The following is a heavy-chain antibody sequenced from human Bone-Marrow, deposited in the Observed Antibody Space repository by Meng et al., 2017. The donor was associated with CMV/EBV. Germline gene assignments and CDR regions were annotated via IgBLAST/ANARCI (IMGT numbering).Heavy chain of an antibody. Sequence: GESLKISWAGSGYSFTSYWLGGVRHMPGKGLEWTGIISPGDSDTRYSPSFQGQVTISADKSISTAYLQWSSLKASDTAMYYCARLRSDCSSTSCDTDYYYYYGMDVWGQGTPVTVSS. CDR1: GYSFTSYW. D-gene: IGHD2-2*02. CDR2: ISPGDSDT. CDR3: ARLRSDCSSTSCDTDYYYYYGMDV. V-gene: IGHV5-51*01. J-gene: IGHJ6*02.